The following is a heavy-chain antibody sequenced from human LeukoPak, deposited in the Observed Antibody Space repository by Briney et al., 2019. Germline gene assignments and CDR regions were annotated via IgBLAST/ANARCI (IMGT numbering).Heavy chain of an antibody. V-gene: IGHV1-46*01. CDR1: GYTFTSYY. Sequence: ASVKVSCKASGYTFTSYYMHWVRQAPGQGLEWMGIINPSGGSTSYAQKFQGRVTMTRDTSTSTVYMELSSLRPEDTAVYYCARAWGDYLLGDDAFDIWGQGTMVTVSS. D-gene: IGHD4-17*01. CDR2: INPSGGST. J-gene: IGHJ3*02. CDR3: ARAWGDYLLGDDAFDI.